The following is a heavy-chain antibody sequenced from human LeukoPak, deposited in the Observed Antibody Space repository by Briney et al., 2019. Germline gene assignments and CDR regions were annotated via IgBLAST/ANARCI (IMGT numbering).Heavy chain of an antibody. CDR1: GFTFGAYA. CDR3: ARGHPHGWELYLDY. V-gene: IGHV3-30*04. CDR2: ISYDGNNE. D-gene: IGHD1-26*01. Sequence: GGSLRLSCAASGFTFGAYAMHWVRQSPGKGLEWVALISYDGNNEWYADSVKGRLTVSRDNSKNTLYLQMNSLRVEDTAVYYCARGHPHGWELYLDYWGQGTLVTVSS. J-gene: IGHJ4*02.